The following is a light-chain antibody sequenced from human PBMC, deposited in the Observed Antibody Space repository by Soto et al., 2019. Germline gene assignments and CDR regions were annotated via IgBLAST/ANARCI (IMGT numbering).Light chain of an antibody. J-gene: IGLJ2*01. CDR3: GSYTASSALVV. CDR2: EVI. V-gene: IGLV2-14*01. Sequence: QSALTQPASVSGSPGQSITISCTGTSSDVGSYNHVSWYQQHPGKAPKLMIYEVINRSSGVSDRFSGSISGNTASLTISGLQPEDEANYYYGSYTASSALVVFGGGTKLTVL. CDR1: SSDVGSYNH.